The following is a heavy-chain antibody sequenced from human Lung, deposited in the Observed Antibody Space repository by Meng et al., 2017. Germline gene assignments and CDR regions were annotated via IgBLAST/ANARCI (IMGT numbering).Heavy chain of an antibody. CDR3: ARDISGPVGYFDY. CDR1: GFTFSDYY. J-gene: IGHJ4*02. V-gene: IGHV3-11*01. D-gene: IGHD1-20*01. Sequence: QLVESGAGAVKPGGSLRLARAAYGFTFSDYYMSWIRQAPGQGLEWVSYISSSGSTIYYADSVKGRFTISRDNAKNSLYLQMNSLRAEDTAVYYCARDISGPVGYFDYWGQGTLVTVSS. CDR2: ISSSGSTI.